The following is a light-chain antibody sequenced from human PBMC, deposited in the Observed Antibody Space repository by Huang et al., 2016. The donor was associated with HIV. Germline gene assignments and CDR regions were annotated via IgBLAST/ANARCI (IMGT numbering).Light chain of an antibody. J-gene: IGKJ1*01. CDR2: AAS. Sequence: EIVMTQSPATLSVSPGGRATLSCRASQSVSSNLAWYQQKPGQAPRLRIYAASTRATGIPARFSGSGSGTEFTLTISSLQSEDFAVYYCQQYNNWPRTFGQGTKVEIK. CDR1: QSVSSN. CDR3: QQYNNWPRT. V-gene: IGKV3-15*01.